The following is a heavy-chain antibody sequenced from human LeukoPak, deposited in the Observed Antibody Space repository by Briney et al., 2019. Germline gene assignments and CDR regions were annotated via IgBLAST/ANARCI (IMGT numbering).Heavy chain of an antibody. Sequence: GGSLRLSCAASGFTFSNSNMYWVRQAPGEGLEWVSSTTITTYIYYADSVKGRFTISRDNAKNSLYLQMNSLRAEDTAIYYCARALSIESSSPQGNWGQGTLVTVSS. CDR3: ARALSIESSSPQGN. D-gene: IGHD2-21*01. CDR1: GFTFSNSN. V-gene: IGHV3-69-1*02. CDR2: TTITTYI. J-gene: IGHJ4*02.